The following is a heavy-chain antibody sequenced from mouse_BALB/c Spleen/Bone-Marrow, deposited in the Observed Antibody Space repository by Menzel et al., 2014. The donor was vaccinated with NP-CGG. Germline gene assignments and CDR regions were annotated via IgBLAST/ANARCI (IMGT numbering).Heavy chain of an antibody. J-gene: IGHJ4*01. Sequence: EVQLQQSGAELVKPGASVKLSCTASGFNIKDTYIHWVKQRPEQGLEWIGRIDPANGNTKYDPKFQGKATITADTSSYTSYLLLSSLTSEDSTVYYCAEITTAAYYVMDYWGQGTSVTVSS. CDR2: IDPANGNT. CDR1: GFNIKDTY. D-gene: IGHD1-2*01. CDR3: AEITTAAYYVMDY. V-gene: IGHV14-3*02.